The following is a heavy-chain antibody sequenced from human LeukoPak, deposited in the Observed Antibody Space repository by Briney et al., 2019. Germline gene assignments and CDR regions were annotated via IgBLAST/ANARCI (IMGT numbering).Heavy chain of an antibody. CDR1: GVSVSSGSYY. D-gene: IGHD6-25*01. J-gene: IGHJ4*02. CDR2: IYLSGGT. CDR3: VSYFRSGLIFDY. V-gene: IGHV4-61*01. Sequence: SEPLSLTRTVSGVSVSSGSYYWRCVPQPPPKALVRFAYIYLSGGTNYISSLKGRVTISVNTSKNQFSLKLSSVIAAETAVYYCVSYFRSGLIFDYWGQGSVVMVSS.